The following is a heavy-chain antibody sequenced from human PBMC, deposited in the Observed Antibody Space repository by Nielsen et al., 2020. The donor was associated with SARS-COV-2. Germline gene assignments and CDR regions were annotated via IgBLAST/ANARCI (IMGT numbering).Heavy chain of an antibody. CDR3: ARDDYYGSGSYPYYFDY. CDR2: IKQDGSEK. V-gene: IGHV3-7*03. J-gene: IGHJ4*02. D-gene: IGHD3-10*01. Sequence: ESLKISCAASGFTFSSYWMSWVRQAPGKGLEWVANIKQDGSEKYYVDSVKGRFTISRDNAKNSLYLQMNSLRAEDTAVYYCARDDYYGSGSYPYYFDYWGQGTLVTVSS. CDR1: GFTFSSYW.